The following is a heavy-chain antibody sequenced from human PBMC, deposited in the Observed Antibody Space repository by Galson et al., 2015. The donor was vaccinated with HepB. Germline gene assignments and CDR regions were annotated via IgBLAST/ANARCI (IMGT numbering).Heavy chain of an antibody. CDR2: IIPIFGTA. V-gene: IGHV1-69*13. Sequence: SVTVSCKASGGTFSSYAISWVRQAPGQGLEWMGGIIPIFGTANYAQKFQGRVTITADESTSTAYTELSSLRSEDTAVYYCASTYYYDSSGYYSTYYYGMDVWGQGTTVTVSS. J-gene: IGHJ6*02. CDR1: GGTFSSYA. D-gene: IGHD3-22*01. CDR3: ASTYYYDSSGYYSTYYYGMDV.